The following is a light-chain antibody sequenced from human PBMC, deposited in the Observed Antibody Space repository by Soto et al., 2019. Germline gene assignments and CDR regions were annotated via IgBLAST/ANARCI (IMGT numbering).Light chain of an antibody. J-gene: IGKJ4*01. CDR2: SAS. CDR1: QAMSTY. V-gene: IGKV1-9*01. Sequence: DIQLTQSPSFLSAFVGDTVTITCRASQAMSTYLAWYQQKPGKVPKLLIRSASTLQSGVPPRFSGGGSATEFTLTISTLQPDDSGIYYCQQLNGYQLAFGGGTNVEIK. CDR3: QQLNGYQLA.